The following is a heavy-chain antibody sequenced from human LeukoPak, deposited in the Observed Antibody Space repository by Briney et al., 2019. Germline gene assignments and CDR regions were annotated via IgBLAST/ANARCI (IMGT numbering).Heavy chain of an antibody. J-gene: IGHJ4*02. CDR3: AKDFTYPADPGTHFDF. V-gene: IGHV3-23*01. CDR1: GFTFNTYA. D-gene: IGHD3-10*01. CDR2: ISASGGST. Sequence: GGSLRLSCAASGFTFNTYAMSWLRQAPGKGLEWVSCISASGGSTYYADSVKGRFTISRDNSENTLYLQMNTLRAEDTVVYFCAKDFTYPADPGTHFDFWGQGTLVSVSS.